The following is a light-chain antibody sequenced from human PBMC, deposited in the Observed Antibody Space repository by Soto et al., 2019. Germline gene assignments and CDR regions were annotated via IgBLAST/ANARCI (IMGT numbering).Light chain of an antibody. J-gene: IGKJ5*01. CDR2: SAS. V-gene: IGKV1-39*01. Sequence: DIQMTQSPSSLFASVGDRVTITCRASQNIRSFLNWYQQKPGKAPKLLIHSASSLQSGVPSRFSGSGSGTYFTLTITSLQPEDFATYYCQQSDSPPITFGQGTRLEIK. CDR3: QQSDSPPIT. CDR1: QNIRSF.